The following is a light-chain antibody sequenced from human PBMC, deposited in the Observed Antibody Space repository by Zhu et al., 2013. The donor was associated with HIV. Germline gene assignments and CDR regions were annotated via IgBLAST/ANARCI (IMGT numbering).Light chain of an antibody. CDR3: QQYGTSPNT. V-gene: IGKV3-20*01. Sequence: EIVLTQSPATLSLSPGERVTLSCRASQSVRSSYLAWYQQRPGQAPRLLIYGASSRATGVPDRFSGSGSGTDFTLSISRVGPEDFAVYYCQQYGTSPNTFGQGTKLEIK. CDR2: GAS. J-gene: IGKJ2*01. CDR1: QSVRSSY.